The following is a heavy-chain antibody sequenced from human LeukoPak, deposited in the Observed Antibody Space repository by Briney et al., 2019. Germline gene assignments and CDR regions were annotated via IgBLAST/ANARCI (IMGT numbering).Heavy chain of an antibody. CDR2: FDPEDGET. V-gene: IGHV1-24*01. J-gene: IGHJ4*02. CDR3: ATPVPGYCTNGVCYYFDY. Sequence: ASVKVSCKVSGYTLTELSMHWVRQAPGKGLEWMGGFDPEDGETIYAQKFQGRVTMTEDTSTDTAYMELSSLRSEDTAVYYCATPVPGYCTNGVCYYFDYWGQGTLVTVSS. CDR1: GYTLTELS. D-gene: IGHD2-8*01.